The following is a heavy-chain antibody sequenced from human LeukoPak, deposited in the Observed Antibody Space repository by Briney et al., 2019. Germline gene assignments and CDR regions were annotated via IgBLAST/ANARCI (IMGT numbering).Heavy chain of an antibody. D-gene: IGHD7-27*01. Sequence: ASVKVSCTASGYTFTSYDINWVRQATGQGLEWMGWMSPNSGNTGYAQKFQGRVTMTRNTFINTAYMELSSLRSEDTAVYYCARGPPNWGSDYWGPGTLVTVSS. CDR3: ARGPPNWGSDY. J-gene: IGHJ4*02. CDR2: MSPNSGNT. V-gene: IGHV1-8*01. CDR1: GYTFTSYD.